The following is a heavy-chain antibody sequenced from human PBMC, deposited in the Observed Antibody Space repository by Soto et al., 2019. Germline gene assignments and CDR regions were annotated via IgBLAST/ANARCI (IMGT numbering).Heavy chain of an antibody. CDR3: AIARYSNTWYYAFDY. CDR2: MNPNSGNT. Sequence: QVQLVQSGAEVKKPGASVRVSCKASGYTFTSYDINWVRQATGQGLEWMGWMNPNSGNTGHAQKFQGRVTMTRNTSISTVYMELSSLRSEDTAVYYCAIARYSNTWYYAFDYWGQGTLVTVSS. V-gene: IGHV1-8*02. CDR1: GYTFTSYD. J-gene: IGHJ4*02. D-gene: IGHD6-13*01.